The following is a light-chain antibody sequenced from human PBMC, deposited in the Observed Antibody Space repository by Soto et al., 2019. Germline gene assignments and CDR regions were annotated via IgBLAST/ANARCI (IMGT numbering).Light chain of an antibody. CDR1: QTISSW. J-gene: IGKJ1*01. CDR2: GAS. CDR3: QHYHSSPWT. Sequence: DIQMTQSPSTLSGSVGDRVTITCRASQTISSWLAWYQQKPGKAPKLLIYGASTLQGGVPSRFSGSGSGTDFTLTVSSLQPEDFATYYCQHYHSSPWTFGQGTKVDIK. V-gene: IGKV1-5*01.